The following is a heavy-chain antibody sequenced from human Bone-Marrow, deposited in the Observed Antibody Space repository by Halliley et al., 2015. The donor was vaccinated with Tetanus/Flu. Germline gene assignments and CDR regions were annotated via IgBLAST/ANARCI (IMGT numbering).Heavy chain of an antibody. CDR2: VYYDGNT. Sequence: TLSLTCAVYGGSFTGYYWSWVRQPPGKGLEWIGYVYYDGNTNYNPSLKGRVTMSVDTSKNQFSLNLSSVTAADAAVYYCARLRGRWQQLDIGYWGQGTLVSVSS. V-gene: IGHV4-59*01. D-gene: IGHD6-13*01. CDR3: ARLRGRWQQLDIGY. CDR1: GGSFTGYY. J-gene: IGHJ4*02.